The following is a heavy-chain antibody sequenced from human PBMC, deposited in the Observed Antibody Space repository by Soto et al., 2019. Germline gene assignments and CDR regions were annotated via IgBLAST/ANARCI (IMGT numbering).Heavy chain of an antibody. D-gene: IGHD3-10*01. CDR1: GFSFSSYW. Sequence: GGSLRLSCVGSGFSFSSYWVHWVRQPPGKGLEWVSRINAGGTSISYADSVKGRFTISRDNAKNTLYLQMDGLGVDDTAVYYCARAGSSRLDYWGLGTLVTVS. V-gene: IGHV3-74*01. CDR3: ARAGSSRLDY. CDR2: INAGGTSI. J-gene: IGHJ4*02.